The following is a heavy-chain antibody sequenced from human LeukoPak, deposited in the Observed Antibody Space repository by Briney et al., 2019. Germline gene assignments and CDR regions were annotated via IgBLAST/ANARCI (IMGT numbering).Heavy chain of an antibody. D-gene: IGHD3-10*01. V-gene: IGHV1-2*02. CDR3: ARGMVRGVIRGSFDY. Sequence: ASVKVSCKASGYIFTDYYMHWVRQAPGQGLEWMGWINVNSGGANYAQNFQGRVTMTRDTSTSTVYMELSSLRSEDAAVYYCARGMVRGVIRGSFDYWGQGTPVTVSS. CDR2: INVNSGGA. J-gene: IGHJ4*02. CDR1: GYIFTDYY.